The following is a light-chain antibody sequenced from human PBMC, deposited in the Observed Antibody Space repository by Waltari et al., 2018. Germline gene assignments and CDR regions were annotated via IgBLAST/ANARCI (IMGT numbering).Light chain of an antibody. CDR2: WAS. V-gene: IGKV4-1*01. CDR3: QQYYSTPFT. J-gene: IGKJ4*01. Sequence: DIVMTQSPDSLDVSLGERATINCKSSQSILYSSNNKKYLAWYQQKPGQSPKLLIYWASTRESGVPDRFSGSGSGTDFTLTISSLQTEDVAVYYCQQYYSTPFTFGGGTKVEIK. CDR1: QSILYSSNNKKY.